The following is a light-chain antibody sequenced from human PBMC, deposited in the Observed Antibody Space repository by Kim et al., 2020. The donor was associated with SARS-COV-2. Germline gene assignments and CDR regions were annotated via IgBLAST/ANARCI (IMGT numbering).Light chain of an antibody. J-gene: IGLJ3*02. Sequence: TVATACTGNGGGIAGNCVQWYQQRPGSATNTVFYEDNQRPSGVPDRSAGSIDSSSNSASLTISGLKTEDEADYYCQSYDSSNWVFGGGTQLTVL. CDR3: QSYDSSNWV. V-gene: IGLV6-57*02. CDR1: GGGIAGNC. CDR2: EDN.